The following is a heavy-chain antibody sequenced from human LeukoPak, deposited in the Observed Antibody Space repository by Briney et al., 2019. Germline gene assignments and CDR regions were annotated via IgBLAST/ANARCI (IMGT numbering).Heavy chain of an antibody. CDR2: IYTSGST. J-gene: IGHJ6*03. CDR1: GGSISSGSYY. CDR3: ARARREISHYYYYMDV. D-gene: IGHD3-3*02. V-gene: IGHV4-61*02. Sequence: SQTLSLTCTVSGGSISSGSYYWSWIRQPAGKGLEWIGRIYTSGSTNYNPSLKSRVTISVDTSKNQFSLKLSSVTAADTAVYYCARARREISHYYYYMDVWGKGTTVTVSS.